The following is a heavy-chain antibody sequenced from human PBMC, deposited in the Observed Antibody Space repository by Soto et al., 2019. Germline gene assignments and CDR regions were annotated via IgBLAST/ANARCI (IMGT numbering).Heavy chain of an antibody. CDR2: ISSSSSYI. J-gene: IGHJ4*02. Sequence: EVQLVESGGGLVKPGGSLRLSCAASGFTFSSYSMNWVRQAPGKGLEWVSSISSSSSYIYYADSVKGRFTISRDNAKNSLYLQMNSLRAEDTAVYYCAKAYREVGASDFDYWGQGTLVTVSS. D-gene: IGHD1-26*01. V-gene: IGHV3-21*01. CDR3: AKAYREVGASDFDY. CDR1: GFTFSSYS.